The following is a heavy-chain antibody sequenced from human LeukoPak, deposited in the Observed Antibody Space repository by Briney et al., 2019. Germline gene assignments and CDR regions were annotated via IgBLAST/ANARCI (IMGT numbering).Heavy chain of an antibody. CDR3: AKDHFGPYSYVEY. CDR1: GGSFSGYY. D-gene: IGHD5-18*01. Sequence: ETLSLTCAVYGGSFSGYYWSWVRQAPGKGLEWVSGMDGRGGTITYADSVKGRFTISRDNSKYRLFLQMDSLRADDTAIYYCAKDHFGPYSYVEYWGQGTLVTVSS. CDR2: MDGRGGTI. J-gene: IGHJ4*02. V-gene: IGHV3-23*01.